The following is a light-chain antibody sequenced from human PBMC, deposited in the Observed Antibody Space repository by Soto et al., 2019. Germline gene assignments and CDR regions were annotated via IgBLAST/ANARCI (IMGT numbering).Light chain of an antibody. CDR2: AAS. CDR1: QGISSS. CDR3: QQYNGYSSYT. V-gene: IGKV1-12*02. Sequence: DIQMTQSPSSVSASVGDRVTITCRASQGISSSLAWYQQKPRKAPKLLIYAASTLQSGVSSRFSGSGSGTDFTLTISSLQPEDFATYYCQQYNGYSSYTFGQGTKVDIK. J-gene: IGKJ2*01.